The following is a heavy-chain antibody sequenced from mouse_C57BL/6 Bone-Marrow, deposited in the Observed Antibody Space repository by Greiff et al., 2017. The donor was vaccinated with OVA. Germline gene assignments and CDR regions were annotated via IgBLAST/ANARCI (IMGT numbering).Heavy chain of an antibody. Sequence: VQMQQPGAELVKPGASVKMSCTASGYTFTSYWITWVMQRPGQGLEWIGDIYLGSGSTNYNEKFKSKATLTVDTSSSTAYMQLSSRTSEDSAVYYCARDYSNFYAMDYWGQGTSVTVSS. CDR3: ARDYSNFYAMDY. CDR2: IYLGSGST. CDR1: GYTFTSYW. V-gene: IGHV1-55*01. D-gene: IGHD2-5*01. J-gene: IGHJ4*01.